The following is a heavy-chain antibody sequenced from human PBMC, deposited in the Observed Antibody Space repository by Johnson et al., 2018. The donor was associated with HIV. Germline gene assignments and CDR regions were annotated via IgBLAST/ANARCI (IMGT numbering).Heavy chain of an antibody. CDR2: IKTKTDGGTT. CDR3: TTDYHVVFGGFDI. J-gene: IGHJ3*02. CDR1: GLTFKNAW. Sequence: VQLVESGGGLVKPGGSLRLSCTASGLTFKNAWMSWVRQAQGKGLEWVGRIKTKTDGGTTDYAAPVKGRFTISRDDSKNTMYLQMNSLKTEDTAVYYCTTDYHVVFGGFDIWGQGTMVAVS. V-gene: IGHV3-15*01. D-gene: IGHD4-23*01.